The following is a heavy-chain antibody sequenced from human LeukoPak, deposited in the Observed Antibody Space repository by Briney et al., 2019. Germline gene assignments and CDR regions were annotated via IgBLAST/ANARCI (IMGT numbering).Heavy chain of an antibody. CDR3: AKDRMSGESGPDY. CDR1: GFTFSSYG. D-gene: IGHD1-26*01. CDR2: ISYDGSNK. Sequence: GRSLRLSCAASGFTFSSYGMHWVRQAPGKGLEWVAVISYDGSNKYYADSVKGRFTISRDNSMNTLYLQMNSLRAEDTAVYYCAKDRMSGESGPDYWGQGTLVTVSS. V-gene: IGHV3-30*18. J-gene: IGHJ4*02.